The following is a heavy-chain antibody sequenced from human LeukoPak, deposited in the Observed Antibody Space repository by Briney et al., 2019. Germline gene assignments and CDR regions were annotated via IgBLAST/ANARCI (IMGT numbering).Heavy chain of an antibody. D-gene: IGHD5-18*01. CDR3: ARVDTTMVPARGYFDY. J-gene: IGHJ4*02. CDR1: GFTVSSNY. CDR2: IYSGGGT. V-gene: IGHV3-53*01. Sequence: RSGGSLRLSCAASGFTVSSNYMSWVRQAPGKGLECVSVIYSGGGTYYADSVKGRFTISRDNSKNTLHLQMNSLRAEDTAVYYCARVDTTMVPARGYFDYWGQGTLVTVSS.